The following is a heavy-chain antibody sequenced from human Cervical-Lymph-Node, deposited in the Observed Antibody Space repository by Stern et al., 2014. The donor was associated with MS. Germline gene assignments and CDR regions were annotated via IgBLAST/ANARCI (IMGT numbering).Heavy chain of an antibody. CDR3: ARGVVSNRAAATLHNLFDP. J-gene: IGHJ5*02. D-gene: IGHD2-15*01. Sequence: QDQLVQSGAEVKKPGSSVNVSCKASGGTFSSSYAITWMRKPPGQGLEWMGRIIPILGLPSYAQKFQGRVTVTADTSTSTAYMELSSLRSEDTAVYYCARGVVSNRAAATLHNLFDPWGQGTLVTVSS. CDR2: IIPILGLP. CDR1: GGTFSSSYA. V-gene: IGHV1-69*04.